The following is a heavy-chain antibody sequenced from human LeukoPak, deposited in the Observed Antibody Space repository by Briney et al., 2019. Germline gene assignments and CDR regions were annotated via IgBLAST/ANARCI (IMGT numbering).Heavy chain of an antibody. Sequence: GGSLRLSCAASGFTFSSYSMNWVRQAPGKGLEWVSSISSSSSYIYHADSVKGRFTISRDNAKNSLYLQMNSLRAEDTAVYYCATPEGVVSGWGQGTLVTVSS. D-gene: IGHD3-3*01. CDR3: ATPEGVVSG. CDR2: ISSSSSYI. J-gene: IGHJ4*02. CDR1: GFTFSSYS. V-gene: IGHV3-21*01.